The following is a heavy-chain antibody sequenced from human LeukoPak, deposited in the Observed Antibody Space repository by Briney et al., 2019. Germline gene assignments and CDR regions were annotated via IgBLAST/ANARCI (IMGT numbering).Heavy chain of an antibody. CDR2: ISTSGGTT. CDR1: GFPFSHYA. Sequence: GGSLRLSCAASGFPFSHYAMSWARQAPGKGLEWVSVISTSGGTTDYADSVKGRFTISRDNSQSTVYLQMNSLRAEDTAVYYCAKGGWMDAWGRGTTVTVSS. V-gene: IGHV3-23*01. J-gene: IGHJ6*02. CDR3: AKGGWMDA. D-gene: IGHD6-19*01.